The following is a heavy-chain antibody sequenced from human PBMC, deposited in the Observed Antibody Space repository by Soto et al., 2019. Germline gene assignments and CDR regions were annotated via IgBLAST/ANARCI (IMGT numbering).Heavy chain of an antibody. CDR2: IWYDGSNK. D-gene: IGHD2-2*01. Sequence: QVQLVESGGGVVQPGRSLRLSCAASGFTFSSYGMHWVRQAPGKGLEWVAVIWYDGSNKYYADSVKGRFTISRDNSKNTLNLKMNSLRAEDTAVYYCARDDHYCSSTSGYLPTTLDYWGQGTLVTVSS. V-gene: IGHV3-33*01. J-gene: IGHJ4*02. CDR3: ARDDHYCSSTSGYLPTTLDY. CDR1: GFTFSSYG.